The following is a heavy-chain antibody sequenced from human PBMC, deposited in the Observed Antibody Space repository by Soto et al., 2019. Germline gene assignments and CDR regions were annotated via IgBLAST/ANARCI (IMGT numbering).Heavy chain of an antibody. CDR3: ARTYSGSYGY. CDR2: IYYSGST. J-gene: IGHJ4*02. CDR1: GVSISSGDYY. D-gene: IGHD1-26*01. V-gene: IGHV4-61*08. Sequence: TSETLSLTCTVSGVSISSGDYYWSWIRQPPGKGLEWIGYIYYSGSTNYNPSLKSRVTISVDTSKNQFSLKLSSVTAADTAVYYCARTYSGSYGYWGLGTLVTVSS.